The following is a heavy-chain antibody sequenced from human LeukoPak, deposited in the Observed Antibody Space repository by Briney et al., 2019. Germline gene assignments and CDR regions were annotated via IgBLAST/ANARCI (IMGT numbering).Heavy chain of an antibody. V-gene: IGHV1-8*02. Sequence: ASVKVSCKASGGTFSSYAINWVRQATGQGLEWMGWMNPNSGNTGYAQKFQGRVTMTRNTSISTAYMELSSLRSEDTAVYYCARVSGLDAFDIWGQGTMVTVSS. CDR2: MNPNSGNT. D-gene: IGHD7-27*01. J-gene: IGHJ3*02. CDR1: GGTFSSYA. CDR3: ARVSGLDAFDI.